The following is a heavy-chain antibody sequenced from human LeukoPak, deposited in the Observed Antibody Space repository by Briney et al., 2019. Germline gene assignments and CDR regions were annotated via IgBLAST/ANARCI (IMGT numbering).Heavy chain of an antibody. D-gene: IGHD3-9*01. CDR1: GFTFRNYY. V-gene: IGHV3-23*01. Sequence: GGSLRLSCAASGFTFRNYYMSWVRQAPGKGLEWVSAISGSGDSIFYAGSVKGRFTISRDNSKTTLYVQMNSLGAEDTAVYYCAKSFLTGYSLFDSWGQGTLVTVSS. CDR2: ISGSGDSI. J-gene: IGHJ4*02. CDR3: AKSFLTGYSLFDS.